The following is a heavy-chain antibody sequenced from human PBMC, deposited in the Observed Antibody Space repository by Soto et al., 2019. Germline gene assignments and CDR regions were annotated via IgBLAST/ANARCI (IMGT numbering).Heavy chain of an antibody. CDR2: VNHSGSN. CDR3: ARGRGYCSSTSCYGAQFCYMDV. Sequence: QVQLQQWGAGLLKPSETLSLTCAVYGGSFSGYYWSWIRQPPGKGLEWIGEVNHSGSNNNNPSLKSRVTIAVDRSRSQFSLKLSSGTAADTAVYYCARGRGYCSSTSCYGAQFCYMDVWGKGTTVTVSS. J-gene: IGHJ6*03. D-gene: IGHD2-2*01. CDR1: GGSFSGYY. V-gene: IGHV4-34*01.